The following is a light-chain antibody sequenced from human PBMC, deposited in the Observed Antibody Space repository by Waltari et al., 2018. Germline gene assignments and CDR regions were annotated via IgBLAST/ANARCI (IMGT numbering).Light chain of an antibody. CDR3: CSYAGSSTNVV. J-gene: IGLJ2*01. Sequence: QSALTQPASVSGSPGPSITISCTGTSRDVACYTYVPWYQQHPGKAPKLMIYDVSKRPSGGSNRFSGSKSGNTASRTISGLQAEDEADYYCCSYAGSSTNVVFGGGTKLTVL. V-gene: IGLV2-23*02. CDR1: SRDVACYTY. CDR2: DVS.